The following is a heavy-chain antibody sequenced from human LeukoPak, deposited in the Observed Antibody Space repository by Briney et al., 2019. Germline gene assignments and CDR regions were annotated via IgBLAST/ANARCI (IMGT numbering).Heavy chain of an antibody. D-gene: IGHD6-19*01. J-gene: IGHJ4*02. Sequence: TGGSLRLSCAASGFTFSSYAMSWVRQAPGKGLEWVSAISGSGGSTYYADSVKGRFTISRDNSKNTLYLQMNSLRAEDTAVYYCAKHLDNSGWYFDYWGQGTLVTVSS. CDR3: AKHLDNSGWYFDY. CDR2: ISGSGGST. V-gene: IGHV3-23*01. CDR1: GFTFSSYA.